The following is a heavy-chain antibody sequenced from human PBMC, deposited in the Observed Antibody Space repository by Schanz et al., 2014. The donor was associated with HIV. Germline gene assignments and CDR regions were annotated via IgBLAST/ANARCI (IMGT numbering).Heavy chain of an antibody. CDR1: GYTFSTYG. Sequence: QVQLVQSGAEVKKPGASVKLSWKASGYTFSTYGIGWVRLAPGQGLEWMGWISAHNVNTNYAQNFQGRVTMTTDTSTSTAYMELRSLTSDDTAVYYCARVVEIVVVITSRPYYLDYWGQGTLVTVSS. D-gene: IGHD3-22*01. V-gene: IGHV1-18*01. CDR2: ISAHNVNT. J-gene: IGHJ4*02. CDR3: ARVVEIVVVITSRPYYLDY.